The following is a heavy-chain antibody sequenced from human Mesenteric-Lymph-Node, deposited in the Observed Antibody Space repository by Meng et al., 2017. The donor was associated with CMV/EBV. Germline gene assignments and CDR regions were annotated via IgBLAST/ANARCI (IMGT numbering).Heavy chain of an antibody. D-gene: IGHD5-12*01. CDR2: MSGSGGTT. V-gene: IGHV3-23*01. CDR3: VNLISRGYSGFDPYYFDY. CDR1: GFTFSSDA. Sequence: GALKISCAASGFTFSSDAMSWVRQAPGTGLEWVSTMSGSGGTTYYAESVKGRFTISRDNSKTTLYLQMNSLRAEDTAVYYCVNLISRGYSGFDPYYFDYWGQGTLVTVSS. J-gene: IGHJ4*02.